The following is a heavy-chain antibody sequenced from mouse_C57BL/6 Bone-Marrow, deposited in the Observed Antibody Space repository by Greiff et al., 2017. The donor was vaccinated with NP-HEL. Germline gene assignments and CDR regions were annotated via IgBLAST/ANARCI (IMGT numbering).Heavy chain of an antibody. Sequence: EVKLMESGPELVKPGASVKIPCKASGYTFTDYNMDWVKQSHGKSLEWIGDINPNNGGTIYNQKFKGKATLTVDKSSSTAYMELRSLTSEDTAVYYCARYGYDYYAMDYWGQGTSVTVSS. D-gene: IGHD2-2*01. CDR2: INPNNGGT. J-gene: IGHJ4*01. CDR1: GYTFTDYN. CDR3: ARYGYDYYAMDY. V-gene: IGHV1-18*01.